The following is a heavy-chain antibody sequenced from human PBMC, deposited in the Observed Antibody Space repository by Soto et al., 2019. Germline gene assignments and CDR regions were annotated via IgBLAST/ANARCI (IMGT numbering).Heavy chain of an antibody. D-gene: IGHD2-21*02. V-gene: IGHV3-74*01. CDR1: GFTFSSYW. Sequence: GGSLRLSCAASGFTFSSYWMHWVRQAPGKGLVWVSRINSDGSSTSYADSVEGRFTISRDNSKNTVYVQMNSLRPEDTAVYYCVRDPVVTGFPFGAFDFWGQGTMVTVSS. CDR3: VRDPVVTGFPFGAFDF. CDR2: INSDGSST. J-gene: IGHJ3*01.